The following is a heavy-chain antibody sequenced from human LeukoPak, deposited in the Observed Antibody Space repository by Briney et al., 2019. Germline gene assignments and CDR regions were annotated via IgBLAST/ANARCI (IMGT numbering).Heavy chain of an antibody. V-gene: IGHV4-38-2*01. D-gene: IGHD3-16*02. Sequence: SETLSLTCAVSGYSISSGYYWGWVRQAPGKGLEWIGSIYHTGSTDYNPSLKSRLTVSVDMSKNQFSLNLRSVTAADTAVYYCARDKDDYVWGTYRWWGQGMLVTVSS. CDR3: ARDKDDYVWGTYRW. J-gene: IGHJ4*02. CDR1: GYSISSGYY. CDR2: IYHTGST.